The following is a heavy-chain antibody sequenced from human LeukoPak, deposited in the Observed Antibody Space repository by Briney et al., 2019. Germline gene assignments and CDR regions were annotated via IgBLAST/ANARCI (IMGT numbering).Heavy chain of an antibody. V-gene: IGHV4-4*07. CDR2: IYTSANT. D-gene: IGHD5-18*01. Sequence: SETLSLTCTVSGASMTSYYWSWIRQPAGKGLEWIGRIYTSANTDYNPSLKSRVTISVDTSKNQFSLKLSSVTAADTAVYYCASTVDTAMVPYYYYYMDVWGKGTTVTVSS. CDR3: ASTVDTAMVPYYYYYMDV. CDR1: GASMTSYY. J-gene: IGHJ6*03.